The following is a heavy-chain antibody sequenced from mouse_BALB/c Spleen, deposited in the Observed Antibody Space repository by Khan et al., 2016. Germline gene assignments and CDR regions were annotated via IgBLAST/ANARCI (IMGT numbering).Heavy chain of an antibody. J-gene: IGHJ2*01. D-gene: IGHD1-1*01. CDR2: IDPENGDT. V-gene: IGHV14-4*02. CDR1: VFNIKDYY. CDR3: NAIYYGSDVYFDY. Sequence: VQLKQSGAELVRSGASVKLSCTASVFNIKDYYMHWVKQRPEQGLEWIGWIDPENGDTEYAPKFQGKATMTADTSSNAAYPQFSSLTSEDSAVYYCNAIYYGSDVYFDYWGQGTTLTVSS.